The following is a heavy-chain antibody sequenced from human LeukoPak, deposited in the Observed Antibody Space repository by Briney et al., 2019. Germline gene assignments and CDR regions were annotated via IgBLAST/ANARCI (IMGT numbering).Heavy chain of an antibody. Sequence: SVKVSCKASGGTFGSYAFNWVRQAPGQGLEWMGRIIPIFGTANYAQKFQGRVTITTDESTSTAYMELSSLRSEDTAVYYCAREADRVVVIGSDAFDIWGQGTMVTVSS. D-gene: IGHD3-22*01. CDR1: GGTFGSYA. J-gene: IGHJ3*02. V-gene: IGHV1-69*05. CDR3: AREADRVVVIGSDAFDI. CDR2: IIPIFGTA.